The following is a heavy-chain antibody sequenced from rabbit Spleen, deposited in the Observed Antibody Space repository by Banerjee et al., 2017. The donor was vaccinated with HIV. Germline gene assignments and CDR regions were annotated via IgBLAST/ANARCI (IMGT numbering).Heavy chain of an antibody. CDR2: TAVGSGRFT. CDR1: GFSFTYSDY. Sequence: QSLEESGGDLVKPGASLTLTCTASGFSFTYSDYMCWVRQAPGRGLEWIACTAVGSGRFTYSASWAKGRFTISKTSSTTVTLQMTSLTATDTATYFCARDLDDVIGWNFGWWGPGTLVTVS. V-gene: IGHV1S40*01. CDR3: ARDLDDVIGWNFGW. D-gene: IGHD4-1*01. J-gene: IGHJ6*01.